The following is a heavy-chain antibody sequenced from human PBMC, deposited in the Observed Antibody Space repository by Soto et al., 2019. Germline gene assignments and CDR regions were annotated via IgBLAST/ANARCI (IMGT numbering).Heavy chain of an antibody. Sequence: SVKVSCKASGGTFSSYAISWVRQAPGQGLEWMGGIIPIFGTANYAQKLQGRVTITADESTSTAYMELSSLRSEDTAVYYCARDSFTSSSWYGGAFDIWGQGTMVTV. CDR1: GGTFSSYA. CDR3: ARDSFTSSSWYGGAFDI. CDR2: IIPIFGTA. V-gene: IGHV1-69*13. D-gene: IGHD6-13*01. J-gene: IGHJ3*02.